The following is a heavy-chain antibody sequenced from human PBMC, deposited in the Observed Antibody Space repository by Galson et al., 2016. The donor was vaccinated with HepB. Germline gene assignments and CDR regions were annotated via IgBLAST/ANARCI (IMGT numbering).Heavy chain of an antibody. CDR1: GFTFSNYG. J-gene: IGHJ4*02. CDR3: VKALRPAPPYYLYL. D-gene: IGHD3-16*02. CDR2: ISRSGDST. V-gene: IGHV3-23*01. Sequence: SLRLSCAASGFTFSNYGMTWVRQAPGKGLEVVSSISRSGDSTDYADSVRGRFTISRDNSRNTLHLQLSGLTVDDTAVYYCVKALRPAPPYYLYLWGQGTLVTVAS.